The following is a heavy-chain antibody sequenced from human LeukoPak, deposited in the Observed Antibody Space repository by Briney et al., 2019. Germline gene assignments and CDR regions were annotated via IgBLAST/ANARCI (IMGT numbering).Heavy chain of an antibody. Sequence: GGSLRLSCTASGFSFSGHWMHWARQLPGKGLVWVSRISPTGSTTSYADSVKGRFTVSRDNAKNTLYLQVNNLRAEVTAVYYCARGPNSNWSGLDFWGQGTLLTVSS. CDR2: ISPTGSTT. CDR1: GFSFSGHW. D-gene: IGHD6-6*01. CDR3: ARGPNSNWSGLDF. J-gene: IGHJ4*02. V-gene: IGHV3-74*01.